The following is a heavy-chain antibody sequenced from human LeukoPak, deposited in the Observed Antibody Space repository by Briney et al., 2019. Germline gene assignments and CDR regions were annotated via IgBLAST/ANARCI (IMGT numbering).Heavy chain of an antibody. Sequence: GGSLRLSCAASGFTFSIYSMNWVRQAPGKGLEWLSSITSSSNYIYYADSVKGRFTISRDNVQNSLYLQMNSLRAEDTAMYYCARDDYSTSWYIVDIWGQGTMVTVSP. V-gene: IGHV3-21*01. J-gene: IGHJ3*02. CDR3: ARDDYSTSWYIVDI. CDR2: ITSSSNYI. CDR1: GFTFSIYS. D-gene: IGHD6-13*01.